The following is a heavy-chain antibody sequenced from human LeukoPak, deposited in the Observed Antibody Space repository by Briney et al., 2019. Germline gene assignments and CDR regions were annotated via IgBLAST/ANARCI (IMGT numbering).Heavy chain of an antibody. V-gene: IGHV3-23*01. J-gene: IGHJ4*02. D-gene: IGHD3-22*01. CDR2: LSGSGSYT. Sequence: SGGSLRLSCAASGFTVSDYSMSWVRQAPGKGLEWVSALSGSGSYTDYADSVKGRFTISKDNSKNTLYMRMSSLRAEDTAVYYCAKRRYDSSGHFDSWGQGTLVTVSS. CDR3: AKRRYDSSGHFDS. CDR1: GFTVSDYS.